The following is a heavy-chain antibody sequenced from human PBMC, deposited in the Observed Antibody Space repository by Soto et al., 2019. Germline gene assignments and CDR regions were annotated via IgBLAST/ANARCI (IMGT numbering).Heavy chain of an antibody. J-gene: IGHJ5*02. Sequence: QVQLVQSGAEVKKPGSSVKVSCKASGGTFSSYAISWVRQAPGQGLEWMGGIIPIFGTANYAQKFQGRVTITADESRSTAYMELSSLRSEDTAVYYCAREVAVGYSSSWYVPCFDPWGEGTLVTVSS. V-gene: IGHV1-69*01. CDR1: GGTFSSYA. D-gene: IGHD6-13*01. CDR2: IIPIFGTA. CDR3: AREVAVGYSSSWYVPCFDP.